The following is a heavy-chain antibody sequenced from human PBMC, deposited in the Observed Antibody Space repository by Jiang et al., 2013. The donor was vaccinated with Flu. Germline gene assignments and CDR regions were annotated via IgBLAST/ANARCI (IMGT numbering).Heavy chain of an antibody. CDR1: GFSLTTSGMC. Sequence: TLTLTCTFSGFSLTTSGMCVSWIRQPPGKALEWLARIDWDNDKYYTTSLKTRLTISKDTAKNQVVLTMTNMGPADTATYYCARILGGSDFDYWGQGTLVTVSS. V-gene: IGHV2-70*11. CDR3: ARILGGSDFDY. CDR2: IDWDNDK. J-gene: IGHJ4*02. D-gene: IGHD3-16*01.